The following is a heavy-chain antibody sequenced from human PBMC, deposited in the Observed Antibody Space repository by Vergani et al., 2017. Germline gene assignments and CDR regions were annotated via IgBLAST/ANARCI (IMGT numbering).Heavy chain of an antibody. V-gene: IGHV3-15*01. CDR3: TTDSTNLYSSGHYYLDWFDP. D-gene: IGHD5-12*01. CDR2: IRSKIDGGTA. CDR1: GFAVNNAW. J-gene: IGHJ5*02. Sequence: EVQVVESGGGLVKPGGSLRLSCAASGFAVNNAWMNWVRQPPGKGLEWVGRIRSKIDGGTAEYSAPVTGRFSNSRDDSENTVYLLMNSLTTEDTAVYYCTTDSTNLYSSGHYYLDWFDPWGQGTVVTVST.